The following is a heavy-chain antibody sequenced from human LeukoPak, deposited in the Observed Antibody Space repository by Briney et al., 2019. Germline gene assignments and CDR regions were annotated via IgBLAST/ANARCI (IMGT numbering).Heavy chain of an antibody. CDR3: ARLFTRGYYYYGMDV. D-gene: IGHD2-21*01. Sequence: ASVKVSCKASGYTFTSYYMHWGRQAPGQGLEWMGIINPSGGSTSYAQKFQGRVTMTRDTSTSTVYMELSSLRSEDTAVYYCARLFTRGYYYYGMDVWGQGTTVTVSS. CDR2: INPSGGST. CDR1: GYTFTSYY. J-gene: IGHJ6*02. V-gene: IGHV1-46*01.